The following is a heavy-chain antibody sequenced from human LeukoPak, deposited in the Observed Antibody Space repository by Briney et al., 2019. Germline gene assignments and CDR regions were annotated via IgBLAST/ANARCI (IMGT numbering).Heavy chain of an antibody. CDR3: ARGLRFGAGYDY. D-gene: IGHD3-10*01. J-gene: IGHJ4*02. Sequence: SETLSLTCTVYGGSFSGYYWSWIRQPPGKGLEWIGEISHSGSTNYNPSLKSRVTISVDTSKNQFSLKLTSVTAADTAVYYCARGLRFGAGYDYWGQGTLVTVSS. CDR1: GGSFSGYY. V-gene: IGHV4-34*01. CDR2: ISHSGST.